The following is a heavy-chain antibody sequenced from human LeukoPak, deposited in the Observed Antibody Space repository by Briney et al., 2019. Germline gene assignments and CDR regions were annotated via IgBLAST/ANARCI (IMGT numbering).Heavy chain of an antibody. CDR3: ARNPTVAGHWYFDL. CDR2: MNPNSGNT. D-gene: IGHD6-19*01. Sequence: SVKVSCKASGCTFTSYDINWVRQATGQGLEWMGWMNPNSGNTGYAQKFQGRVTMTRNTSISTAYMELSSLRSEDTAVYYCARNPTVAGHWYFDLWGRGTLVTVSS. CDR1: GCTFTSYD. J-gene: IGHJ2*01. V-gene: IGHV1-8*01.